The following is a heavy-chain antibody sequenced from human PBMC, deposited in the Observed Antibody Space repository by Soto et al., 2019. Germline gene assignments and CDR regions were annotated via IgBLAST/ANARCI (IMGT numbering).Heavy chain of an antibody. D-gene: IGHD6-19*01. CDR3: ARGALWYSSGWPRRGRDDY. CDR2: INHSGST. J-gene: IGHJ4*02. V-gene: IGHV4-34*01. CDR1: GGSFSGYY. Sequence: SETLSLTCAVYGGSFSGYYWSWIRQPPGKGLEWIGEINHSGSTNYNPSLKSRVTISVDTSKNQFSLKLSSVTAADTAVYYCARGALWYSSGWPRRGRDDYWGQGTLVTVSS.